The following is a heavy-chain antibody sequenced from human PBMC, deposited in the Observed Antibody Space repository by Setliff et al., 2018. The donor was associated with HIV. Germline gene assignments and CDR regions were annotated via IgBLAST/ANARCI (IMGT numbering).Heavy chain of an antibody. D-gene: IGHD3-22*01. V-gene: IGHV4-34*01. Sequence: SETLSLTCTVSGCSISGDFWTWIRQPAGEGLEWIAESTPSGRTDYSPSLKSRLSLSIESSKNQLFLKVMSVSAAGTAVYYCAGDPGDYDRKFDHWGQGALVTVSS. J-gene: IGHJ4*02. CDR3: AGDPGDYDRKFDH. CDR2: STPSGRT. CDR1: GCSISGDF.